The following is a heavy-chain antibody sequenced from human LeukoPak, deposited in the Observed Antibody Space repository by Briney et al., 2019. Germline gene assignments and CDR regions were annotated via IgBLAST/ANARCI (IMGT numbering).Heavy chain of an antibody. D-gene: IGHD6-6*01. CDR2: IYYSGST. CDR3: ARIEYSSSSIYEGYYFDY. CDR1: GGSISSYY. J-gene: IGHJ4*02. Sequence: SETLSLTCTVSGGSISSYYWSWIRQPPGKGLEWIGYIYYSGSTNYNPSLKSRVTISVDTSKNQFSLKLSSVTAADTAVYYCARIEYSSSSIYEGYYFDYWGQGTLVTVSS. V-gene: IGHV4-59*01.